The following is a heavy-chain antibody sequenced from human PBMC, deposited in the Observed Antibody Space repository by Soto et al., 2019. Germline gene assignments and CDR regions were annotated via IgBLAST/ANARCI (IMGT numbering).Heavy chain of an antibody. Sequence: GGSLRLSCASSGVRFIDYYMILLRQAPGKGLEWISSISGGSSYTDYAESVKGRFTISRDDAKNSQYLQMTSLRAEDTAVYYCGRASHCGGDCHFYYGMDVWGQGTTVTVSS. V-gene: IGHV3-11*06. CDR2: ISGGSSYT. J-gene: IGHJ6*02. CDR3: GRASHCGGDCHFYYGMDV. D-gene: IGHD2-21*02. CDR1: GVRFIDYY.